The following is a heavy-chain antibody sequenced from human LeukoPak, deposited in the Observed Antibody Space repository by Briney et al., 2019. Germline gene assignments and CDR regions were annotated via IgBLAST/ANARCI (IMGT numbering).Heavy chain of an antibody. V-gene: IGHV4-59*01. J-gene: IGHJ6*02. CDR3: ARYYGGNSPPYYYYYGMDV. D-gene: IGHD4-23*01. CDR1: GGFISSYY. Sequence: SETLSLTCTVSGGFISSYYWSWIRQPPGKGLEWIGYIYYSGSTNYNPSLKSRVTISVDTSKNQFSLKLSSVTAADTAVYYCARYYGGNSPPYYYYYGMDVWGQGTTVTVSS. CDR2: IYYSGST.